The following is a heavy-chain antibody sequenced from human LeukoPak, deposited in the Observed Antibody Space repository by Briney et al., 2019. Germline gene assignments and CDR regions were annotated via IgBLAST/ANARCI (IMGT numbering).Heavy chain of an antibody. CDR2: ISYDGSNK. CDR3: AKDPLVVVVFAFDI. CDR1: GFTFSSYA. V-gene: IGHV3-30-3*01. D-gene: IGHD2-21*01. Sequence: GGSLRLSCAASGFTFSSYAMHWVRQAPGKGLEWVAVISYDGSNKYYADSVKGRFTISRDNSKNTLYLQMNSLRAEDTAVYYCAKDPLVVVVFAFDIWGQGTMVTVSS. J-gene: IGHJ3*02.